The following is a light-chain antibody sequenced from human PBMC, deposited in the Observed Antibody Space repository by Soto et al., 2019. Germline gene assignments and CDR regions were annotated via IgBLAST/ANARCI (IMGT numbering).Light chain of an antibody. Sequence: IQLTQSPSSLSASVGDTDTITCRASQAIGSYFAWYQQRPGTAPKLLIYSASTLHSGVPFRFSGSGSGTDFTLSISSLQPEDFATYYCQQVDSYARTFGPGTTVDI. V-gene: IGKV1-9*01. CDR1: QAIGSY. CDR2: SAS. CDR3: QQVDSYART. J-gene: IGKJ3*01.